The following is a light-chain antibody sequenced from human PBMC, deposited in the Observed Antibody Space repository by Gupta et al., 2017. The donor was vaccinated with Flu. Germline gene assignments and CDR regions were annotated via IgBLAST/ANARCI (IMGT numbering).Light chain of an antibody. J-gene: IGKJ4*01. CDR2: WAS. Sequence: NCKSSQTILYSSNNKNYLAWYQQKPGQPPKLLIYWASIRESGVPDRFSGSGSGTDFTLTIRSLQAEDVAVYYCQQYFGTPLTFGGGTKVEIK. CDR1: QTILYSSNNKNY. CDR3: QQYFGTPLT. V-gene: IGKV4-1*01.